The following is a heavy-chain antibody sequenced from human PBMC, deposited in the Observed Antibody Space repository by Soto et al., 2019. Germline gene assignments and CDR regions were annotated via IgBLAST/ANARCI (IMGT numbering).Heavy chain of an antibody. J-gene: IGHJ4*02. CDR1: GGTFSSYT. D-gene: IGHD2-15*01. Sequence: QVQLVQSGAEVKKPGSSVKVSCKASGGTFSSYTISWVRQAPGQGLGWMGRIIPILGIANYAQKFQGRVTITADKSTSTAYMELSSLRSEDTAVYYCARDCSGGSCPRGAFDYWGQGTLVTVSS. CDR2: IIPILGIA. V-gene: IGHV1-69*08. CDR3: ARDCSGGSCPRGAFDY.